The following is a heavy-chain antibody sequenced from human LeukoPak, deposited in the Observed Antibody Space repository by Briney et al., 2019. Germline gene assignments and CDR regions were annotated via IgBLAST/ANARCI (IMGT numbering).Heavy chain of an antibody. J-gene: IGHJ3*02. CDR3: ARDLYSSRTNDAFVI. CDR1: GGSINSNSNY. D-gene: IGHD6-13*01. CDR2: ISYSGST. V-gene: IGHV4-39*07. Sequence: SETLSLTCTVSGGSINSNSNYWGWIRQPPGKGLEWIGSISYSGSTYYNPSLKSRVTISVDTSKNQFSLNLSSVTTADTAVYYCARDLYSSRTNDAFVIWGQGTMVTVSS.